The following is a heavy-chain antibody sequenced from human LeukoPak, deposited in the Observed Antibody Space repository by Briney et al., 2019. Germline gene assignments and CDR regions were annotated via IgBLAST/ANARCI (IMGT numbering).Heavy chain of an antibody. CDR3: ARDIVGATGVANDY. Sequence: GGSLRLSCAASGFTFSDYYMSWVRQAPGKGLEWVSVIYSGGSTYYADSVKGRFTISRDNSKNTLYLQMNSLRAEDTAVYYCARDIVGATGVANDYWGQGTLVTVSS. D-gene: IGHD1-26*01. CDR1: GFTFSDYY. CDR2: IYSGGST. J-gene: IGHJ4*02. V-gene: IGHV3-66*01.